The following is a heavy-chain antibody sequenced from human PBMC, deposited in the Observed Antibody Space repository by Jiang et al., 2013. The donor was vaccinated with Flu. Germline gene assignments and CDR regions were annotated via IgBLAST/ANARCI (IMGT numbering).Heavy chain of an antibody. D-gene: IGHD1-26*01. Sequence: VQLVESGGGLVKPGGSLRLSCAASGFTFSSYSMNWVRQAPGKGLEWVSSISSSSSYIYYADSVKGRFTISRDNAKNSLYLQMNSLRAEDTAVYYCARDRISGSYLQAPHYDYWGQGTLVTVSS. CDR1: GFTFSSYS. V-gene: IGHV3-21*01. J-gene: IGHJ4*02. CDR3: ARDRISGSYLQAPHYDY. CDR2: ISSSSSYI.